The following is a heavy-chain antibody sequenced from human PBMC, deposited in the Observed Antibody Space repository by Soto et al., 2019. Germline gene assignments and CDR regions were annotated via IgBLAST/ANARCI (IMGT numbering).Heavy chain of an antibody. CDR1: GGSISSRSYY. J-gene: IGHJ4*02. Sequence: QLQLQESGPGLVKPSETLSLTCTVSGGSISSRSYYWGWIRQPPGKGLEWIGSIYYSGSTYYNPSLKSRVTISVDTSKNQFSLNLSSVTAADTAVYYCARQWIFGVVNIFDYWGQGTLVTVSS. D-gene: IGHD3-3*01. CDR2: IYYSGST. V-gene: IGHV4-39*01. CDR3: ARQWIFGVVNIFDY.